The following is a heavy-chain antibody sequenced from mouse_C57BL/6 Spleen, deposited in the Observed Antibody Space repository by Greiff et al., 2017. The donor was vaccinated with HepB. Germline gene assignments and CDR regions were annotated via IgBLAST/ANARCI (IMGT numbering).Heavy chain of an antibody. CDR2: IYPSDSET. D-gene: IGHD1-1*01. Sequence: VQLQQPGAELVRPGSSVKLSCKASGYTFTSYWMDWVKQRPGQGLEWIGNIYPSDSETHYNQKFKDKATLTVDKSSSTAYMQLSSLTSEDSAVYYCARSGFISLAYWGQGTLVTVSA. CDR3: ARSGFISLAY. V-gene: IGHV1-61*01. CDR1: GYTFTSYW. J-gene: IGHJ3*01.